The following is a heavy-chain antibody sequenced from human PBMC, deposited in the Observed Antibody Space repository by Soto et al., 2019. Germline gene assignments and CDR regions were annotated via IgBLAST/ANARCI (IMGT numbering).Heavy chain of an antibody. CDR1: GFTFSNFE. Sequence: GGSLRLSCAASGFTFSNFEMHWVRQAPGKGLEWVSYINTAGSTKYYAESVKGRFTISRDNARNSLFLQMNSLRAEDTAVYYCAKDALGVTMVRGVIRYFDYWGQGTLVTVSS. J-gene: IGHJ4*02. V-gene: IGHV3-48*03. CDR3: AKDALGVTMVRGVIRYFDY. CDR2: INTAGSTK. D-gene: IGHD3-10*01.